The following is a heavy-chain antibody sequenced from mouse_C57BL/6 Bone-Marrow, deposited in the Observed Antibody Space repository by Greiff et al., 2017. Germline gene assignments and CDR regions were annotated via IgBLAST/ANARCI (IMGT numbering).Heavy chain of an antibody. CDR2: INPGSGGT. Sequence: VQLQESGAELVRPGTSVKVSCKASGYAFTNYLIEWVKQRPGQGLEWIGVINPGSGGTNYNEKFKGKATLTADKSSSTAYMQLSSLTSEDSAVYFCARGSDGYYFDYWGQGTTLTVSS. CDR3: ARGSDGYYFDY. V-gene: IGHV1-54*01. J-gene: IGHJ2*01. D-gene: IGHD2-3*01. CDR1: GYAFTNYL.